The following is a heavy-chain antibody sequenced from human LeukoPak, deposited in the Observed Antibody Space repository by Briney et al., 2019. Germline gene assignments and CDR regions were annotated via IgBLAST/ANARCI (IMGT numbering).Heavy chain of an antibody. CDR3: ARDDFWSGYRAFDI. D-gene: IGHD3-3*01. CDR1: GGSVSSYY. V-gene: IGHV4-4*07. J-gene: IGHJ3*02. Sequence: PSETLSLTCTVSGGSVSSYYWNWIRQSAGKGLEWIGRIYTSGSTNYNPSLKSRVTMSVDTSKNQFSLKASSVTAADTAVYYCARDDFWSGYRAFDIWGQGTRVTVSS. CDR2: IYTSGST.